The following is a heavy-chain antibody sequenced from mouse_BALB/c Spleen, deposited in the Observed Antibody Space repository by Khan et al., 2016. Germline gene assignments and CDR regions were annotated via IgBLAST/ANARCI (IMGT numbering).Heavy chain of an antibody. D-gene: IGHD2-14*01. CDR1: GFTFSSYG. Sequence: EAELVESGGDLVKPGGSLKLSCAASGFTFSSYGMSWVRQTPDKRLEWVATISSGGSYTYYPDSVKGRFTISRDNAKNTLYLQMSSLKSEDTAMYYCARLDYRYDQAWFAYWGQGTLVTVSA. V-gene: IGHV5-6*01. CDR3: ARLDYRYDQAWFAY. CDR2: ISSGGSYT. J-gene: IGHJ3*01.